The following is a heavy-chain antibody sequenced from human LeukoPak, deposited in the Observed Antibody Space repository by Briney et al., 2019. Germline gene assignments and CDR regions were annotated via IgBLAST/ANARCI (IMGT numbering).Heavy chain of an antibody. CDR1: VGSISSDY. CDR3: ARVFRYYYYMAV. J-gene: IGHJ6*03. CDR2: IYYMGST. Sequence: PSETLSLTCTVSVGSISSDYCSCIRQPPGKGLEWIWYIYYMGSTTYNPSLKSRVTISVDTSKNQFSLKLSSVTAADTAVYSCARVFRYYYYMAVWGKGTTVTVSS. V-gene: IGHV4-59*01. D-gene: IGHD3-9*01.